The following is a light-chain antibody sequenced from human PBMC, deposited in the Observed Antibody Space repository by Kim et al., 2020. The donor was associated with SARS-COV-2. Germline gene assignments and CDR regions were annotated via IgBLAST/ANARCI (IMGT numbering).Light chain of an antibody. CDR2: QDS. Sequence: VPARQTASITGSVDKLGAKYACWYQQKPGQSPALVIYQDSKRPAAIPERVSGSNSGTTATLTISWTQDMEEADYDCQAGDSSTAVFGGGTQWTVL. CDR3: QAGDSSTAV. J-gene: IGLJ3*02. V-gene: IGLV3-1*01. CDR1: KLGAKY.